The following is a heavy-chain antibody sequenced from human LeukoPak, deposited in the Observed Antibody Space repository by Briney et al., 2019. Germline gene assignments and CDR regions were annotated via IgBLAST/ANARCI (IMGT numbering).Heavy chain of an antibody. CDR3: ARDILLSDWFDP. CDR1: GYSISSGYY. Sequence: SETLSLNCAVSGYSISSGYYWGWIRQPPGKGLEWIGSIYHSGSTYCNPSLKSRVTISVDTSKNQFSLKLSSVTAADTAVYYCARDILLSDWFDPWGQGTLVTVSS. J-gene: IGHJ5*02. CDR2: IYHSGST. V-gene: IGHV4-38-2*02. D-gene: IGHD3-10*01.